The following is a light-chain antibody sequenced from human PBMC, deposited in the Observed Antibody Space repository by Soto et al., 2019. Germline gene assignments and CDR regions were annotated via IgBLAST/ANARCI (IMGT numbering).Light chain of an antibody. Sequence: EIVLTQSPGTLSLSPGERATLSCRASQSVSSSYLAWYQHKPGQAPRLLIYGASSRATGIPDRFSGSGSGTDFTLTISRLEPEDFAVYYCQQYGSSPWGFGQGTKVEIK. CDR2: GAS. CDR1: QSVSSSY. V-gene: IGKV3-20*01. J-gene: IGKJ1*01. CDR3: QQYGSSPWG.